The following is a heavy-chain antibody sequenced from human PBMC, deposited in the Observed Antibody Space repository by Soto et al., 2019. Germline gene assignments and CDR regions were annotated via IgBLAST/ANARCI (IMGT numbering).Heavy chain of an antibody. CDR3: ARDKASGSYYNWFHP. CDR1: GGSISSYY. CDR2: IYYSGST. Sequence: PSETLSLTCTVSGGSISSYYWSWIRQPPGKGLEWIGYIYYSGSTNYNPSLKSRVTISVDTSKNQFSLKLSSVTAADTAVYYCARDKASGSYYNWFHPWCQAPLVTVSS. J-gene: IGHJ5*02. D-gene: IGHD3-10*01. V-gene: IGHV4-59*01.